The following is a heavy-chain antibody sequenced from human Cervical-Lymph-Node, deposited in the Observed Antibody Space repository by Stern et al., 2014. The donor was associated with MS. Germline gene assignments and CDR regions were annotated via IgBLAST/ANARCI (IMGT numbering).Heavy chain of an antibody. V-gene: IGHV1-46*03. D-gene: IGHD6-13*01. CDR3: ARDKGIITAAGYYLDY. CDR2: INPSGVST. Sequence: VQLVESGAEVKEPGASVKVYCKAYGYTFTNYYVHWVRQAPGQGLEWMGIINPSGVSTSDAQKFQGRLTMTRDTSTSTDYMELSSLRSEDTAVYFCARDKGIITAAGYYLDYWGQGTLVTVSS. CDR1: GYTFTNYY. J-gene: IGHJ4*02.